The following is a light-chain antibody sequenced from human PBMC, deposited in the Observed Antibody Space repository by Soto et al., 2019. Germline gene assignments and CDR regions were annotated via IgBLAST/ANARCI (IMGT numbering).Light chain of an antibody. V-gene: IGKV1-9*01. J-gene: IGKJ4*01. Sequence: IQLTQSPSSLSASVGDRVTLTCRASQGMSSYLAWYQQKPGKAPKLLIYAASTLQSGVPSRFSGSGSGTDFTLTISSLQPEDFATYYCQQLESYPSTFGGGTKVDIK. CDR1: QGMSSY. CDR3: QQLESYPST. CDR2: AAS.